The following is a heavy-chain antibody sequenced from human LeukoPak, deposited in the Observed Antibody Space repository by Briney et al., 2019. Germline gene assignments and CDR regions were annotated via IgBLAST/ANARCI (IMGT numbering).Heavy chain of an antibody. CDR3: AISYYDFWSGYFAGAGRHYFDY. CDR2: INHSGST. V-gene: IGHV4-34*01. Sequence: SETLSLTCAVYGGSFSGYYWSWIRQPPGKGLEWIGEINHSGSTNYNPSLKSRVTISVDTSKNQFSLKLSSVTAADTAVYYCAISYYDFWSGYFAGAGRHYFDYWGQGTLVTVSS. J-gene: IGHJ4*02. CDR1: GGSFSGYY. D-gene: IGHD3-3*01.